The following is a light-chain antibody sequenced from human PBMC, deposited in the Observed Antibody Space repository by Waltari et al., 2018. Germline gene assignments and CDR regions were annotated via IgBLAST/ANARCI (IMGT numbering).Light chain of an antibody. V-gene: IGLV2-14*03. CDR1: SNDVGASNF. J-gene: IGLJ2*01. CDR2: DVT. Sequence: QSALTQPASVSGSPGQSITISCTGTSNDVGASNFVFWYQQHPGRAPQLMFYDVTERPSGISYRFSCSKSANTASLTISGLLPEDEAIYYCSSLTDTHTLLFGGGTTVTVL. CDR3: SSLTDTHTLL.